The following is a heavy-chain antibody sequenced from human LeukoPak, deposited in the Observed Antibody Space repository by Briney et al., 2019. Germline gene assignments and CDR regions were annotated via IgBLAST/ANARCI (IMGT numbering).Heavy chain of an antibody. D-gene: IGHD3-3*01. Sequence: PSETLSLTCAVYGGSFSGYYWSWIRQPPGKGLEWIGEINHSGGTNYNPSLKSRVTISVDTSKNQFSLKLSSVTAADTAVYYCASRSVEWFWSGYYSGEGVSSYWGQGTLVTVSS. J-gene: IGHJ4*02. V-gene: IGHV4-34*01. CDR3: ASRSVEWFWSGYYSGEGVSSY. CDR1: GGSFSGYY. CDR2: INHSGGT.